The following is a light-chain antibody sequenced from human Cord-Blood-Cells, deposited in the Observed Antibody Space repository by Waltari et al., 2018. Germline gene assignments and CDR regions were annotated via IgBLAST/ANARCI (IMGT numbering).Light chain of an antibody. J-gene: IGKJ4*01. CDR2: DAS. V-gene: IGKV3-11*01. CDR1: QRVSSY. Sequence: EIVLTQSPATLSLSPGERATLSCRASQRVSSYLAWYQQKPGQAPRLLIYDASNRATGIPARFSGSGSGTDFTLTISSLEPEDFAVYYCQQRSNWPPGLTFGGGTKAEIK. CDR3: QQRSNWPPGLT.